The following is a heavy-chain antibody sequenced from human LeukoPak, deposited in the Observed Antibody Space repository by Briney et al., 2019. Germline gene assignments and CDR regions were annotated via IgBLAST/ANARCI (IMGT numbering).Heavy chain of an antibody. V-gene: IGHV1-3*02. J-gene: IGHJ3*02. CDR1: GYTFATYA. CDR2: SNAGNGNT. CDR3: VREAPFGAFDI. D-gene: IGHD2/OR15-2a*01. Sequence: GASVKVSFKASGYTFATYAMHWVRQAPGQRLEWMGWSNAGNGNTKYSQEFQGRVTITRDTSASTAYMELSSLRSEDMAVYYCVREAPFGAFDIWGQGTMVTVSS.